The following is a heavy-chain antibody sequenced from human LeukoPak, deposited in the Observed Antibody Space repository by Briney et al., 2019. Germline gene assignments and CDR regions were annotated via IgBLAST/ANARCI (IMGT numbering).Heavy chain of an antibody. D-gene: IGHD1-1*01. CDR2: IYYSGST. V-gene: IGHV4-39*01. CDR1: GGSISSSSYY. Sequence: PSETLSLTCTVSGGSISSSSYYWGWIRQPPGKGLEWIGSIYYSGSTHYNPSLKSRVTISVDTSKNQFSLKLSSVTAADTAVYYCASFHRYMTPDAFDIWGQGTMVTVSS. CDR3: ASFHRYMTPDAFDI. J-gene: IGHJ3*02.